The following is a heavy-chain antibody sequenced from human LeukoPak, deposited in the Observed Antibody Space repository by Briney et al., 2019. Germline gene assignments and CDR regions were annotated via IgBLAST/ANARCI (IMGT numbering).Heavy chain of an antibody. CDR3: ARGTDGSGSYYSGWFDP. Sequence: GASLQISCKGSGYSFTSYWIGWVRQLPGKGLEWMGIIYPGDSDTRYSPSFQGQVTISADKSISTAYLQWGSLKASDTAMYYCARGTDGSGSYYSGWFDPWGQGTLVTVSS. D-gene: IGHD3-10*01. J-gene: IGHJ5*02. CDR2: IYPGDSDT. CDR1: GYSFTSYW. V-gene: IGHV5-51*01.